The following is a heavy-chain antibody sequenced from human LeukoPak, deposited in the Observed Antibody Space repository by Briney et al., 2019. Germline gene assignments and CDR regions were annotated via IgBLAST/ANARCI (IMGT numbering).Heavy chain of an antibody. CDR3: ARDLHNSVSGD. V-gene: IGHV1-18*01. J-gene: IGHJ4*02. CDR1: GYIFMSYG. D-gene: IGHD1-20*01. CDR2: ISAYNGNT. Sequence: ASVKVSCEASGYIFMSYGISWVRQAPGQGLEWMGWISAYNGNTNYAQKLQGRVTMTTDTSTSTAYMELRSLRSDDTAVYYCARDLHNSVSGDWGQGTLVTVSS.